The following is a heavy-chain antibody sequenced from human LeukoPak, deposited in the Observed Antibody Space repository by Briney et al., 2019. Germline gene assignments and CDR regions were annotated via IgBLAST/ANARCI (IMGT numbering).Heavy chain of an antibody. D-gene: IGHD3-10*01. CDR2: ISYTGST. J-gene: IGHJ6*02. Sequence: SETLSLTCAVSGASISAYYWTWVRQPPERGLEWIRCISYTGSTSYNPSLNSRVIISVDTSKNQFSLNLSSVTAADTAVYYRVRTRRHHYGSGSNLTPWPADLDVWGQGTTVTVSS. CDR1: GASISAYY. CDR3: VRTRRHHYGSGSNLTPWPADLDV. V-gene: IGHV4-59*01.